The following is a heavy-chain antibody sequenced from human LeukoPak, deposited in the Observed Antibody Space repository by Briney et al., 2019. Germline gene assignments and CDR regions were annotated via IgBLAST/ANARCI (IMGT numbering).Heavy chain of an antibody. CDR2: IIPIFGTA. CDR1: RGTFSSYA. J-gene: IGHJ3*02. V-gene: IGHV1-69*01. Sequence: GASVKVSCXASRGTFSSYAISWVRQAPGQGLEWMGGIIPIFGTANYAQKFQGRVTITADESTSTAYMELSSLRSEDTAVYYCARDLDLCSSTSCYKGAFDIWGQGTMVTVSS. CDR3: ARDLDLCSSTSCYKGAFDI. D-gene: IGHD2-2*02.